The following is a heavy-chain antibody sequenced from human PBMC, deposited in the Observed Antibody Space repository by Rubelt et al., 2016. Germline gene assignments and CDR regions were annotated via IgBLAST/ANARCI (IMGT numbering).Heavy chain of an antibody. J-gene: IGHJ2*01. V-gene: IGHV4-59*01. D-gene: IGHD3-3*01. CDR2: MSYSGNT. CDR3: ARDPYDFWSGYSYWYFNL. Sequence: PGEGLEWIGIMSYSGNTNYNPSLKSRVTMSVDTSKNQFSLRLSSVTAADTAVYYCARDPYDFWSGYSYWYFNLWGRGTLVTVSS.